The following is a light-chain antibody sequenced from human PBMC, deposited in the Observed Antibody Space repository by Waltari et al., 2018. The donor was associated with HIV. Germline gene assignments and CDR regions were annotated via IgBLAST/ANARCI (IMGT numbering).Light chain of an antibody. V-gene: IGKV1-39*01. Sequence: DIQMTQSLASLSASVGNRITITCRASQSISSYLSWYQQRPGRAPKLLIYGASTLQSGVPSRFRGGGSGTDFTLTISSLQPGDSATYYCQQAYSTPPTFGQGTKVEIK. J-gene: IGKJ1*01. CDR1: QSISSY. CDR3: QQAYSTPPT. CDR2: GAS.